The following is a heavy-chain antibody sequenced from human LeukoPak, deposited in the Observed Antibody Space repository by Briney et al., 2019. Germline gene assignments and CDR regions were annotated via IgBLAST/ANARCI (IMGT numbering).Heavy chain of an antibody. Sequence: GGSLRLSCAASGFTFSSYAMHWVRQAPGKGLEWVAVISYDGSNKYYADSVKGRFTISRDNSKNTLYLQMNSLRAEDTAVYYWARSYSSSWWLFDYWGQGTLVTVSS. CDR3: ARSYSSSWWLFDY. CDR2: ISYDGSNK. CDR1: GFTFSSYA. D-gene: IGHD6-13*01. J-gene: IGHJ4*02. V-gene: IGHV3-30*01.